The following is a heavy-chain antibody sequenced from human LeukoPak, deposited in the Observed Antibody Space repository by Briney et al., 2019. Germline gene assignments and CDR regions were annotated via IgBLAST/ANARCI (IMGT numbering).Heavy chain of an antibody. V-gene: IGHV4-59*12. CDR2: IDYRGST. Sequence: SETLSLTCTVSGGSMNNYYWSWIRQPPGKGMEYIGSIDYRGSTKYNPSLKSRVTISVDTYKNQFSLKLSSMTAADTAVYYCAREAVRSTCWFKEYWGQGTLVTVSS. J-gene: IGHJ4*02. CDR1: GGSMNNYY. CDR3: AREAVRSTCWFKEY. D-gene: IGHD6-19*01.